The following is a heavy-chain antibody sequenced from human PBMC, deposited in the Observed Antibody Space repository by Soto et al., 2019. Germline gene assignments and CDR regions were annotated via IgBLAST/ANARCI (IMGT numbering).Heavy chain of an antibody. CDR3: ASQILAAPCLDY. J-gene: IGHJ4*02. Sequence: SVKVSCKASGYTFTNYVISWVRQAPGQGLEWMGWVSSYKVNPNYAQKVQGRVTMTTDTSTSTAYIELRSLKYDDTAVYFCASQILAAPCLDYWGQGTLVTVSS. CDR2: VSSYKVNP. D-gene: IGHD2-15*01. V-gene: IGHV1-18*01. CDR1: GYTFTNYV.